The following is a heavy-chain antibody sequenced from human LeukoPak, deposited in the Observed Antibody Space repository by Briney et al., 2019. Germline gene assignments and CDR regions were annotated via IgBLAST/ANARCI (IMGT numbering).Heavy chain of an antibody. Sequence: GASVKVSCKASGYTFTTNYIHWVRQAPGQGLEWMGTTNPSGGNTGYAQKFQGRVTMTRDMSTSTVYMELSSLRSEDTAVYYCARGPPSYYYMDVWGKGTTVTVSS. V-gene: IGHV1-46*01. CDR3: ARGPPSYYYMDV. J-gene: IGHJ6*03. CDR1: GYTFTTNY. CDR2: TNPSGGNT.